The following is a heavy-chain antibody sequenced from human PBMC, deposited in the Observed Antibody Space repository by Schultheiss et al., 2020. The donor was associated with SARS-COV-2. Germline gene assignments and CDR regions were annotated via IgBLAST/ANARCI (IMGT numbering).Heavy chain of an antibody. J-gene: IGHJ4*02. Sequence: GGSLRLSCAASGFTFSSYGMHWVRQAPGKGLEWVSSVRSGASGTYYADSVKGRFTFSRDNGRNSLSLQMSSLTAADTAVYYCASTRLYCSSTSCSHYWGQGTLVTVSS. D-gene: IGHD2-2*01. CDR1: GFTFSSYG. V-gene: IGHV3-48*01. CDR3: ASTRLYCSSTSCSHY. CDR2: VRSGASGT.